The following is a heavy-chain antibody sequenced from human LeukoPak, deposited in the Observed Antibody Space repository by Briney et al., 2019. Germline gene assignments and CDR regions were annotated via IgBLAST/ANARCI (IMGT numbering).Heavy chain of an antibody. Sequence: GRSLRLSCAASGFTFSSYGMHWVRQAPGKGLEWVAVIWYDGSNKYYADSVKGRFTISRDNSKNTLYLQMNSLRAEDTAVYYCARDSPNDYGDYAWDYWGQGTLVTVSS. CDR3: ARDSPNDYGDYAWDY. V-gene: IGHV3-33*01. J-gene: IGHJ4*02. CDR1: GFTFSSYG. D-gene: IGHD4-17*01. CDR2: IWYDGSNK.